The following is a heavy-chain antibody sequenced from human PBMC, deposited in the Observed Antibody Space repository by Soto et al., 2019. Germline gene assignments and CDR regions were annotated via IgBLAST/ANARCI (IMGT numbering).Heavy chain of an antibody. Sequence: GSGPTLVNPTETLTLTCTVSGFSLSNARMGVSWIRQPPGKALEWLAHIFSNDEKSYSTSLKSRLTISKDTSKSQVVLTMTNMDPVDTATYYCARIVATGNYYYGMDVWGQGTTVTVSS. J-gene: IGHJ6*02. V-gene: IGHV2-26*01. D-gene: IGHD5-12*01. CDR3: ARIVATGNYYYGMDV. CDR2: IFSNDEK. CDR1: GFSLSNARMG.